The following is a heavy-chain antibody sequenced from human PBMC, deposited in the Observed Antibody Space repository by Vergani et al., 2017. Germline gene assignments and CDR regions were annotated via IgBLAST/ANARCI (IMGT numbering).Heavy chain of an antibody. CDR3: ARVRPGYYYDSSGYYLDY. Sequence: QVQLQESGPGLVKPSETLSLTCTVPGGPISSYYWSWIRQPPGKGLEWIGYIYYSGSTNYNPSLKSRVTISVDTSKNQFSLKLSSVTAADAAVYYCARVRPGYYYDSSGYYLDYWGQGTLVTVSS. D-gene: IGHD3-22*01. CDR1: GGPISSYY. V-gene: IGHV4-59*01. J-gene: IGHJ4*02. CDR2: IYYSGST.